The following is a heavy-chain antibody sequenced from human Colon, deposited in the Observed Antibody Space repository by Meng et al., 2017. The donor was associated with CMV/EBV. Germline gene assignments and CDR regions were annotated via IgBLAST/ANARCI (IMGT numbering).Heavy chain of an antibody. CDR2: IRHDGSNE. D-gene: IGHD2-21*01. CDR1: GIPFSSSG. CDR3: ARDKGVRTFDT. V-gene: IGHV3-30*02. Sequence: VQLVESGGGVVRPGVSLILDCAAHGIPFSSSGTHWVRQAPGKGLEWVAIIRHDGSNEYYAESVRGRFTISRDNSKNTVYLQMNSLRSEDTAVYYCARDKGVRTFDTWGQGILVTVSS. J-gene: IGHJ4*02.